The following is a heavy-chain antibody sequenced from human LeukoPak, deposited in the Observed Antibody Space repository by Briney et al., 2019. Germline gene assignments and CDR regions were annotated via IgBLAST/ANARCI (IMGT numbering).Heavy chain of an antibody. V-gene: IGHV3-53*01. CDR2: IYSGGTT. CDR3: ARAPPEKCSGGSCYSLDY. D-gene: IGHD2-15*01. J-gene: IGHJ4*02. CDR1: GFTFSSYA. Sequence: SGGSLRLSCAVSGFTFSSYAMSWVRQAPGKGLEWVSVIYSGGTTYYADSVKGRFTISRDNSNNTLYLQMNSLRAEDTAVYYCARAPPEKCSGGSCYSLDYWGQGTLVTVSS.